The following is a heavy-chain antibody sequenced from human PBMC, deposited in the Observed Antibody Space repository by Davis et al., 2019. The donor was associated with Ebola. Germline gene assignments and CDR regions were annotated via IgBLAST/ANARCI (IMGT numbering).Heavy chain of an antibody. V-gene: IGHV3-73*01. J-gene: IGHJ6*02. CDR3: ARSDPTYYDFWSGYKAHDSGDYYGMDV. CDR1: GFTFSGSA. Sequence: PGGSLRLSCAASGFTFSGSAMHWVRQASGKGLEWVGRIRSKANSYATAYAASVKGRFTISRDDSKNTAYLQMNSLRAEDTAMYYCARSDPTYYDFWSGYKAHDSGDYYGMDVWGQGTTVTVSS. D-gene: IGHD3-3*01. CDR2: IRSKANSYAT.